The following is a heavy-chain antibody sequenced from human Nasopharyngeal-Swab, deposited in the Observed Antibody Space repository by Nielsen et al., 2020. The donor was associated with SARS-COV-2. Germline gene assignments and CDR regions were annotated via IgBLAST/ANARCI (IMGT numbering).Heavy chain of an antibody. CDR3: TTYSSGWL. CDR1: GFTFSKAW. Sequence: GGSLRLSCATSGFTFSKAWMSWVRQAPGKGPEWVGRLKSRAAGGTTDYAAPVIGRFTVSRDDSESTLYLQMSSLKTEDTAVYYCTTYSSGWLWGKGTTVTVSS. J-gene: IGHJ6*04. V-gene: IGHV3-15*01. D-gene: IGHD6-19*01. CDR2: LKSRAAGGTT.